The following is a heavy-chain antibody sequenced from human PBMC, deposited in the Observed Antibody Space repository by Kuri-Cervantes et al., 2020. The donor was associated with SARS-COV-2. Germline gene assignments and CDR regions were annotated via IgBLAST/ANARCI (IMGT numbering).Heavy chain of an antibody. D-gene: IGHD6-13*01. J-gene: IGHJ4*02. CDR2: IYYSGST. CDR1: GGSISSYY. CDR3: ARVGSWQGTFDY. V-gene: IGHV4-39*01. Sequence: SETLSLTCTVSGGSISSYYWGWIRQPPGKGLEWIGSIYYSGSTYYNPSLKSRVTISVDTSKNQFSLKLSSVTAADTAVYYCARVGSWQGTFDYWGQGTLVTVSS.